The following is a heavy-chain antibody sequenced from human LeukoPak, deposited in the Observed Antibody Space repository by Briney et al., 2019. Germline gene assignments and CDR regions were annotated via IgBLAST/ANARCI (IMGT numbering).Heavy chain of an antibody. Sequence: GGSLRLSCAASGFIFSNYAMSWVRQAPGQGLEWVSGINNSGDRRFYADSVKGRFTISRDNSKNTLYLQMNSLRAEDTAVYYCARGWYNFDYWGQGIRVTVSS. CDR1: GFIFSNYA. CDR3: ARGWYNFDY. CDR2: INNSGDRR. D-gene: IGHD6-19*01. J-gene: IGHJ4*02. V-gene: IGHV3-23*01.